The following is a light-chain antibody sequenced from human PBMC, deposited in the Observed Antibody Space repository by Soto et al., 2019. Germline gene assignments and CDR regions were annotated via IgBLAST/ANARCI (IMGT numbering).Light chain of an antibody. CDR3: QLYGSSPPYT. V-gene: IGKV3-20*01. CDR2: GSS. CDR1: QSVSNNY. Sequence: EVVLTQSPGTLSLSPGERATLSCRASQSVSNNYFAWYQQKPGQAPRLLIFGSSDRATGIPDRFSGSGSGTDFTLTISRLEPEDFAVYYCQLYGSSPPYTFGQGTKREIK. J-gene: IGKJ2*01.